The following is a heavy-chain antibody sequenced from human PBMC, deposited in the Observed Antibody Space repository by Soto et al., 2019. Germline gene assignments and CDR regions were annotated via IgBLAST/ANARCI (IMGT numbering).Heavy chain of an antibody. CDR3: ARKYCSGGSCYAGAPATYYYGMDV. J-gene: IGHJ6*02. Sequence: PGGSLRLSCAASGFTFSSYSMNWVRQAPGKGLEWVSSISSSSSYIYYADSVKGRFTISRDNAKNSLYLQMNSLRAEDTAVYYCARKYCSGGSCYAGAPATYYYGMDVWGQGTTVTVSS. D-gene: IGHD2-15*01. CDR1: GFTFSSYS. V-gene: IGHV3-21*01. CDR2: ISSSSSYI.